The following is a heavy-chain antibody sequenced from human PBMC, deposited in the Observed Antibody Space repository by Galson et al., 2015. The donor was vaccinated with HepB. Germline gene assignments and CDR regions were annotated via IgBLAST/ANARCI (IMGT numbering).Heavy chain of an antibody. CDR2: INTSNKSP. CDR3: ARVPNIFSGQGPVDH. CDR1: GYMFFTYP. Sequence: SVKVSCKATGYMFFTYPIIWVRQAPGQGLEWLGWINTSNKSPTYAHGFTGRFVFSLDMSVSTAYLQINSLQPYDSAVYYCARVPNIFSGQGPVDHWGQGTLVTVSS. J-gene: IGHJ4*02. D-gene: IGHD3-9*01. V-gene: IGHV7-4-1*02.